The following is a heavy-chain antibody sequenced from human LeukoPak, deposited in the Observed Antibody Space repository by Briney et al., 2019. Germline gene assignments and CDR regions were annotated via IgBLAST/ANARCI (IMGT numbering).Heavy chain of an antibody. V-gene: IGHV4-4*02. CDR3: TRALTAVTQYYFDY. CDR1: GGSISSSNW. Sequence: SETLSLTCAVSGGSISSSNWWSWVRQPPGKGLEWIGEIYHSGSTNYNPSLKSRVNISVDKSKNQFSLKLSSVTAADTAVYYCTRALTAVTQYYFDYWGQGTLVTVSS. J-gene: IGHJ4*02. D-gene: IGHD4-17*01. CDR2: IYHSGST.